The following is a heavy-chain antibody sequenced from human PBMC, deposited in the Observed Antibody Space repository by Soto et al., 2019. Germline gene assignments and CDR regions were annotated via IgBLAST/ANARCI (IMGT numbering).Heavy chain of an antibody. CDR2: IYHTGNT. Sequence: ETLSLTCSVAGGSFNANYWSWVRQPPGEGLEWIGEIYHTGNTNYNPSLMGRVTVSVDTSKSQFSLTLRSVTAADTAVYYCASARWNYWGQGNMVTVSS. V-gene: IGHV4-34*01. CDR3: ASARWNY. J-gene: IGHJ4*02. CDR1: GGSFNANY.